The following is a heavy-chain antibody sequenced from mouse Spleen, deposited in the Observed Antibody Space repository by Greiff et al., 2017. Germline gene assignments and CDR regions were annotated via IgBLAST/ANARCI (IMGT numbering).Heavy chain of an antibody. D-gene: IGHD1-1*01. V-gene: IGHV1-74*01. Sequence: QVQLQQPGAELVKPGASVKVSCKASGYTFTNYWMHWVKQRPGQGLEWIGRIHPSDSDTDYNQKFKGKATLTVDKSSSTAYMQLSSLTSEDSAVYYCAKGGSSAYWYFDVWGAGTTVTVSS. CDR1: GYTFTNYW. J-gene: IGHJ1*01. CDR3: AKGGSSAYWYFDV. CDR2: IHPSDSDT.